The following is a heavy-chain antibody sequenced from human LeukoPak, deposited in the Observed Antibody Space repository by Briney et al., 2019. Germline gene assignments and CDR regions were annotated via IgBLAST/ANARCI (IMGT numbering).Heavy chain of an antibody. CDR2: ISAYNGNT. D-gene: IGHD5-12*01. J-gene: IGHJ4*02. V-gene: IGHV1-18*01. CDR1: GYTFTSYG. Sequence: ASVKVSCKASGYTFTSYGISWVRQAPGQGLEWMGWISAYNGNTNYAQKLQGRVTMTTDTSTSTAYMELRSLRSDDTAVYYCARDGKAPSNSGTLFDYWGQGTLVTVSS. CDR3: ARDGKAPSNSGTLFDY.